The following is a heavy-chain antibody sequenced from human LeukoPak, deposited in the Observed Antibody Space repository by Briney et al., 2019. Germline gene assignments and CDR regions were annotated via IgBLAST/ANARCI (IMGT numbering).Heavy chain of an antibody. CDR1: GYTFTGYY. CDR3: ARDRIQLWEYYYYYYYMDV. V-gene: IGHV1-2*06. D-gene: IGHD5-18*01. Sequence: ASVKVSCKASGYTFTGYYMHWVRQAPGQGLGWMGRINPNSGGTNYAQKFQGRVTMTRDTSISTAYMELSRLRSDDTAVYYCARDRIQLWEYYYYYYYMDVWGKGTTVTVSS. CDR2: INPNSGGT. J-gene: IGHJ6*03.